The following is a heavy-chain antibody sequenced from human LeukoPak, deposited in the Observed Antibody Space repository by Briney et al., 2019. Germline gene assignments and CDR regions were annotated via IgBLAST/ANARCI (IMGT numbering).Heavy chain of an antibody. V-gene: IGHV3-23*01. D-gene: IGHD4-23*01. CDR2: ISGSGGST. Sequence: GGSLRLSCAASGFTFSSYAMNWVRQAPGKGLEWVSAISGSGGSTYYADSVKGRFTISRDNSKNTLYLQMNSLRAEDTAVYYCAKGVGTLWYYYVMDVWGQGTTVTVSS. CDR3: AKGVGTLWYYYVMDV. J-gene: IGHJ6*02. CDR1: GFTFSSYA.